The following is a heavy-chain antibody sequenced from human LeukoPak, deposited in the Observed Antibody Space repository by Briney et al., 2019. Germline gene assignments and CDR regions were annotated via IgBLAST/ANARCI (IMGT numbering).Heavy chain of an antibody. Sequence: GGSLRLSCAASGFTFSSYWMSWVRQAPGKGLEWVSSISSSSYIYYADSVKGRFTISRDNAKNSLYLQMNSLRAEDTAVYYCARRYCSSTSCYRSVVNYMDAWGKGTTVTVSS. V-gene: IGHV3-21*01. CDR3: ARRYCSSTSCYRSVVNYMDA. CDR1: GFTFSSYW. CDR2: ISSSSYI. D-gene: IGHD2-2*01. J-gene: IGHJ6*03.